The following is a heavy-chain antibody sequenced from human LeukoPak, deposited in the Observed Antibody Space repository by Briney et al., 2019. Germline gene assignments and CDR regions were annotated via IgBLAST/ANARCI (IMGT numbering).Heavy chain of an antibody. D-gene: IGHD2-21*02. CDR1: GYTFRSHW. V-gene: IGHV5-51*01. Sequence: GESLKISCKGSGYTFRSHWIAWVRQMPGKGLEFMGIIYPTDSDTRYSPSFQGQVTISADKSSSTAYLQRSSLKASDTAMYYCARTGDSGYYMDVWGKGTTVTVS. CDR3: ARTGDSGYYMDV. J-gene: IGHJ6*03. CDR2: IYPTDSDT.